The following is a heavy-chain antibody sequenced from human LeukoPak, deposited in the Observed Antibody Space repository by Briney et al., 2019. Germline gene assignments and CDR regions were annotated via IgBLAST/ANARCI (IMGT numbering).Heavy chain of an antibody. D-gene: IGHD6-13*01. CDR1: GFTFSSYA. J-gene: IGHJ4*02. V-gene: IGHV3-23*01. CDR2: ISGSGGST. Sequence: PGGSLRLSCAASGFTFSSYAMSWVRQAPGKGLEWVPAISGSGGSTYYADSVKGRFTISRDNSKNTLYLQMNSLRAEDTAVYYCAHVAGWAAAGTYYFDYWGQGTLVTASS. CDR3: AHVAGWAAAGTYYFDY.